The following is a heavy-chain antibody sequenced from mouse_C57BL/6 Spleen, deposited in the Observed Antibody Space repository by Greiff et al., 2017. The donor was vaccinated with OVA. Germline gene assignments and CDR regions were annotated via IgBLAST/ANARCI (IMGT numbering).Heavy chain of an antibody. D-gene: IGHD2-4*01. V-gene: IGHV5-4*01. CDR1: GFTFSSYA. Sequence: EVNVVESGGGLVKPGGSLKLSCAASGFTFSSYAMSWVRQTPEKRLEWVATISDGGSYTYYPDNVKGRFTISRDNAKNNLYLQMSHLKSEDTAMYYCARDMITTDWYFDVWGTGTTVTVSS. CDR2: ISDGGSYT. CDR3: ARDMITTDWYFDV. J-gene: IGHJ1*03.